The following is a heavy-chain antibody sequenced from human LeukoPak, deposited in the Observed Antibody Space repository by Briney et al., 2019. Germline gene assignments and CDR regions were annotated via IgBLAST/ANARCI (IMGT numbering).Heavy chain of an antibody. CDR1: GFTFSSYS. V-gene: IGHV3-21*01. CDR3: ARVLSYDIDYFDY. J-gene: IGHJ4*02. Sequence: GGSLRLSCAASGFTFSSYSMNWVRQAPGKGLEWVSSISSSSSYIYYADSVKGRFTISRDNAKNSLYLQMNSLRAEDTAVYYCARVLSYDIDYFDYWGQGTLVTASS. CDR2: ISSSSSYI. D-gene: IGHD5-18*01.